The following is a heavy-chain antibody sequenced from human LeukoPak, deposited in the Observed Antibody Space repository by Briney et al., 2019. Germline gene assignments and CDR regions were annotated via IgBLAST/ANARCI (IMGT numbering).Heavy chain of an antibody. CDR1: GYNFTSYW. V-gene: IGHV5-51*06. Sequence: GESPKIACNGSGYNFTSYWIGWVRQMPGKGLEWMGIIYPGDSDTRYSPSFEGQVTISADKSISTAYLQWSSLKASDTAMYYCARITMVRGVITLDYWGQGTLVTVSS. CDR2: IYPGDSDT. J-gene: IGHJ4*02. D-gene: IGHD3-10*01. CDR3: ARITMVRGVITLDY.